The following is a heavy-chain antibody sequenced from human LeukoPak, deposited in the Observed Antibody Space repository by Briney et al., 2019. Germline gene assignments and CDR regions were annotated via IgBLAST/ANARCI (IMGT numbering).Heavy chain of an antibody. CDR2: IRGKVYGETT. CDR3: ARHSGSLDS. CDR1: GFTFGDHA. V-gene: IGHV3-49*04. Sequence: GRSLRLSCAASGFTFGDHAMSWVRPAPGRGLEWVGFIRGKVYGETTESAASVQGRFTNSKDEPRTVAYLQMNSLKPEDTAVYYCARHSGSLDSWGQGTLVTVSS. D-gene: IGHD1-26*01. J-gene: IGHJ4*02.